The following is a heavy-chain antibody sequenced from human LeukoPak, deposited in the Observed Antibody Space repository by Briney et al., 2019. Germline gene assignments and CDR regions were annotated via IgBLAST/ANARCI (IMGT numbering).Heavy chain of an antibody. J-gene: IGHJ5*02. D-gene: IGHD7-27*01. Sequence: SETLSLTCTVSGGSLSTYYWSWIRQPPGKGLEWIGYIYYSGSTNYNPSLKSRVTISVDTSKNQFSLKLSSVTAADTAVYYCARRTGDRGRAGYNWLDPWGQGTLVTVSS. CDR3: ARRTGDRGRAGYNWLDP. CDR1: GGSLSTYY. CDR2: IYYSGST. V-gene: IGHV4-59*08.